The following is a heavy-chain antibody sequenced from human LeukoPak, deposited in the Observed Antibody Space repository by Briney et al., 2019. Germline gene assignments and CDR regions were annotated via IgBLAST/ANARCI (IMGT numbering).Heavy chain of an antibody. CDR2: INEEGSEK. Sequence: GGSLRLSCAASGFTLFTYWMSWVRQAPGKGLEWVANINEEGSEKYYVDSVKGRFTISRDNAKSSLYLQMNSLRAEDTAVYYCARAKLNLDCWGQGTLVTVSS. V-gene: IGHV3-7*01. CDR3: ARAKLNLDC. J-gene: IGHJ4*02. D-gene: IGHD1-14*01. CDR1: GFTLFTYW.